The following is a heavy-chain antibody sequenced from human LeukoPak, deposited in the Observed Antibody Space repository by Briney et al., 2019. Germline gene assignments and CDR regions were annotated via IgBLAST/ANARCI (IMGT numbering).Heavy chain of an antibody. D-gene: IGHD3-3*01. V-gene: IGHV4-59*01. CDR1: GGSISSYY. CDR3: ATRYPYYDFWTGYYRRHDAFDI. CDR2: IYYSGST. Sequence: SETLSLTCTVSGGSISSYYWSWIRQPPGKGLEWIGYIYYSGSTNYNPSLKSRVTISVDTSKNQFSLKLSSVTAADTAVYYCATRYPYYDFWTGYYRRHDAFDIWGQGTMVTVSS. J-gene: IGHJ3*02.